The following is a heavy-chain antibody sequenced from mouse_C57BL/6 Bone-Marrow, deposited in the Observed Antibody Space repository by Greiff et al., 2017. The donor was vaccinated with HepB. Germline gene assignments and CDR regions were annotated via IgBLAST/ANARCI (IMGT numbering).Heavy chain of an antibody. CDR2: ISYDGSN. J-gene: IGHJ2*01. D-gene: IGHD1-1*01. CDR1: GYSITSGYY. CDR3: ARGPTTYYFDY. Sequence: DVQLQESGPGLVKPSQSLSLTCSVTGYSITSGYYWNWIRQFPGNKLEWMGYISYDGSNNYNPSLKNRISITRDTSKNQFFLKLNSVTTEDTATYYCARGPTTYYFDYWGQGTTLTVSS. V-gene: IGHV3-6*01.